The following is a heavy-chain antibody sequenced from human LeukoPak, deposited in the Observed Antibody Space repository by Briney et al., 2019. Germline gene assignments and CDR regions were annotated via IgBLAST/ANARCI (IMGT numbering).Heavy chain of an antibody. J-gene: IGHJ4*02. CDR1: GYTFTGYY. CDR2: INPNSGGT. D-gene: IGHD6-19*01. V-gene: IGHV1-2*06. CDR3: ARSLSSGWFLYHY. Sequence: ASVKVSCKASGYTFTGYYMHWVRQAPGQGLEWMGRINPNSGGTNYAQKFQGGVTMTRDTSISTAYMELSRLRSDDTAVYYCARSLSSGWFLYHYWGQGTLVTVSS.